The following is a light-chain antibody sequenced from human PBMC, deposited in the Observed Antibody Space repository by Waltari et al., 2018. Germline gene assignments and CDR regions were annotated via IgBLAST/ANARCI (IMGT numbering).Light chain of an antibody. CDR1: SSDIGAYMY. V-gene: IGLV2-11*01. Sequence: QSALTQPRSVSGSPGQSVTISCSGTSSDIGAYMYVSWYQQHPGKAPRPIIYDIKKRPSGVPVRFSGSKSGNPASLTISGLQPDDGADYFCCSYAGNSMIFGGGTMLTVL. J-gene: IGLJ2*01. CDR2: DIK. CDR3: CSYAGNSMI.